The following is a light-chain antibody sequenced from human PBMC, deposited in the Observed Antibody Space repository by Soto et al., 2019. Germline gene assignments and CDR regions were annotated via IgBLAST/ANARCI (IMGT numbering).Light chain of an antibody. Sequence: DIVMTQSPLSLSVTPGEPASISCSSSQSLRHSDGYRYLDWXXQKPGXXPXXLIYLGSSRASGVPDRFSGSGSGTDFTLKISRVEAEDVGVYYCMQALQTQTFGQGTKVDIK. J-gene: IGKJ1*01. V-gene: IGKV2-28*01. CDR3: MQALQTQT. CDR2: LGS. CDR1: QSLRHSDGYRY.